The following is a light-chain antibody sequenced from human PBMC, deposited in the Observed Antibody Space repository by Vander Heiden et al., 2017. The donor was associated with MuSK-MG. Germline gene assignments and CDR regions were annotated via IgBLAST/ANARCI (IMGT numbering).Light chain of an antibody. J-gene: IGLJ2*01. Sequence: SYELTQPPSLSVSPGQTARITCSGDALPKQYAYWYQQKPGQAHVLVIYNESERPSGIPERFSGSSSGTTVTLTISGVQAEDEADYYCQSADSSNTYVVFGGGTKLTVL. CDR3: QSADSSNTYVV. CDR2: NES. CDR1: ALPKQY. V-gene: IGLV3-25*03.